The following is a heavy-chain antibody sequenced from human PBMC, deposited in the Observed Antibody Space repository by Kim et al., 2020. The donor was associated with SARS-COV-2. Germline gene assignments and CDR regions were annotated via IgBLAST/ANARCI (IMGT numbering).Heavy chain of an antibody. V-gene: IGHV3-74*01. Sequence: SVKGRFTISRDNAKNTLYLQMNSLRPEDTAVYYCARAGDYDSSGYYGFCHHWGQGALVTVSS. J-gene: IGHJ1*01. CDR3: ARAGDYDSSGYYGFCHH. D-gene: IGHD3-22*01.